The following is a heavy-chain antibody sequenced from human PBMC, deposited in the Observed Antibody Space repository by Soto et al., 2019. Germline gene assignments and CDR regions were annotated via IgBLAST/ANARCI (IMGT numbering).Heavy chain of an antibody. V-gene: IGHV4-59*01. CDR3: ARRAVVAVTGSLDNWLDP. CDR2: VYNSGST. J-gene: IGHJ5*02. Sequence: PSETLSLTCTVSGGSITSYNWNWLRQPPGKALEWIGYVYNSGSTNYNPSLKSRVTISVDTSKNQFSLKVNSVTAVDTAVYYCARRAVVAVTGSLDNWLDPWGQGILVTVSS. CDR1: GGSITSYN. D-gene: IGHD2-21*01.